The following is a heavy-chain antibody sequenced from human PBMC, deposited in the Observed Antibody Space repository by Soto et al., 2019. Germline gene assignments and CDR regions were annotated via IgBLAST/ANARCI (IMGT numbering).Heavy chain of an antibody. J-gene: IGHJ5*02. CDR2: ITGSGGST. D-gene: IGHD5-18*01. CDR3: AKDRSVDTRDWFDP. V-gene: IGHV3-23*01. CDR1: GFTFGTYA. Sequence: LRLSFAASGFTFGTYAINWVRQAPGKGLEWVSSITGSGGSTYYADSVKGRFTISRDNSKNTLYLQMNSLRADDTAVYYCAKDRSVDTRDWFDPWGQGTLVTVSS.